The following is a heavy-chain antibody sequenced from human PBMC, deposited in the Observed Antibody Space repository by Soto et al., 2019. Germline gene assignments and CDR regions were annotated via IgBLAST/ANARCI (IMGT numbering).Heavy chain of an antibody. J-gene: IGHJ4*02. CDR1: GGTFSSYT. V-gene: IGHV1-69*02. CDR3: AGGGDWYYFDY. Sequence: QVQLVQSGAEVKKPGSSVKVSCKASGGTFSSYTISWVRQAPGQGLEWMGRIIPILGIANYAQKFQGRVTITADKSTGPAYRGLSSLRSEDTAVYYWAGGGDWYYFDYWGQGTLVTVSS. CDR2: IIPILGIA. D-gene: IGHD2-21*02.